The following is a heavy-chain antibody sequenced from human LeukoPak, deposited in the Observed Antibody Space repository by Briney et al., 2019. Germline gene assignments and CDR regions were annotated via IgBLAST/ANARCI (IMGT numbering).Heavy chain of an antibody. Sequence: SETLSLTCAVYGGSFSGYYWSWIRQPPGKGLEWIGEINHSGSTNYNPSLKSRVTISVDTSKNQFSLKLSSVTAADTAMYYCASSKYNWNWRYNWFDPWGQGTLVTVSS. CDR3: ASSKYNWNWRYNWFDP. CDR2: INHSGST. CDR1: GGSFSGYY. J-gene: IGHJ5*02. V-gene: IGHV4-34*01. D-gene: IGHD1-7*01.